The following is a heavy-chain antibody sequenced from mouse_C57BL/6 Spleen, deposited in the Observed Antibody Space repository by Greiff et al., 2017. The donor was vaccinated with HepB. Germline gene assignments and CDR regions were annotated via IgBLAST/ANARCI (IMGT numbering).Heavy chain of an antibody. V-gene: IGHV3-6*01. CDR2: ISYDGSN. D-gene: IGHD4-1*01. CDR1: GYSITSGYY. CDR3: ANWDLDYFDY. Sequence: EVKLMESGPGLVKPSQSLSLTCSVTGYSITSGYYWNWIRQFPGNKLEWMGYISYDGSNNYNPSLKNRISITRDTSKNQFFLKLNSVTTEDTATYYCANWDLDYFDYWGQGTTLTVSS. J-gene: IGHJ2*01.